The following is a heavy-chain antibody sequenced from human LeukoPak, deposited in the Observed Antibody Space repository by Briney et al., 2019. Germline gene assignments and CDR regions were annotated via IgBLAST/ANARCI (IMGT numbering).Heavy chain of an antibody. D-gene: IGHD2-8*02. J-gene: IGHJ6*02. Sequence: PSETLSLTCTVSGGSVSSTSSYWSWIRQPPGKGLEWIGYIYYSGSTNYNPSLKSRVTISVDTSKNQFSLKLSSVTAADTAVYYCAREYVVYAIPTYYYYGMDVWGQGTTVTVSS. V-gene: IGHV4-61*01. CDR2: IYYSGST. CDR1: GGSVSSTSSY. CDR3: AREYVVYAIPTYYYYGMDV.